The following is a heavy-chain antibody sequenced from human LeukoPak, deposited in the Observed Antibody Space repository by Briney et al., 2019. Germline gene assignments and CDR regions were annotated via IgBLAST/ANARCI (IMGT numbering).Heavy chain of an antibody. D-gene: IGHD5-18*01. J-gene: IGHJ4*02. CDR3: ARGSRGYSYG. CDR2: IYYSGST. CDR1: GGSVSSGSYY. Sequence: SETLSLTCTVSGGSVSSGSYYWSWIRQPPGKGLEWIGYIYYSGSTNYNLSLKSRVTISVDTSKNQFSLKLSSVTAADPAVYYCARGSRGYSYGWGQGTLVTVSS. V-gene: IGHV4-61*01.